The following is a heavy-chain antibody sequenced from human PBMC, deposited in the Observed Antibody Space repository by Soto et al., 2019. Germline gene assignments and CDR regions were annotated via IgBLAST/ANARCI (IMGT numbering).Heavy chain of an antibody. Sequence: PGGSLRLSCAASGFTFSSYSMNWVRQAPGKGLEWVSSISSSSSYIYYADSVKGRFTISRDNAKNSLYLQMNSLRAEDTAVYYCARGGSGSFHSYFDYWGQETLVTVSS. CDR1: GFTFSSYS. CDR3: ARGGSGSFHSYFDY. V-gene: IGHV3-21*01. CDR2: ISSSSSYI. J-gene: IGHJ4*02. D-gene: IGHD1-26*01.